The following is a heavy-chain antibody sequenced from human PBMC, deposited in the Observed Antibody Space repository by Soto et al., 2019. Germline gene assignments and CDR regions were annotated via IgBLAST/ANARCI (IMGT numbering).Heavy chain of an antibody. Sequence: GESLKISCKVAGNDFSKYWIGWVRQMPGKGPEWMGIIYPGDSDTKYSPSFEGQVTISVDKSIRTAYLQWSSLKASDTAMYYCATTTSYYYYYGMDVWGQGTTVTVSS. CDR2: IYPGDSDT. CDR1: GNDFSKYW. V-gene: IGHV5-51*01. CDR3: ATTTSYYYYYGMDV. D-gene: IGHD2-2*01. J-gene: IGHJ6*02.